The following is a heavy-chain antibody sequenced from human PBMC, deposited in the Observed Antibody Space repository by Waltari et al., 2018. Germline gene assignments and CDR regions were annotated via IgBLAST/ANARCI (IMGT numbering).Heavy chain of an antibody. D-gene: IGHD6-19*01. Sequence: QVQLQESGPGLVKPSETLSLTCAVSGYSISSGYYWGWIRPPPGKGLGWIGSIYHSGSTYYNPSLKSRVTISVDTSKNQFSLKLSSVTAADTAVYYCARGRSIAVAGISSFYFDYWGQGTLVTVSS. CDR1: GYSISSGYY. V-gene: IGHV4-38-2*01. CDR2: IYHSGST. J-gene: IGHJ4*02. CDR3: ARGRSIAVAGISSFYFDY.